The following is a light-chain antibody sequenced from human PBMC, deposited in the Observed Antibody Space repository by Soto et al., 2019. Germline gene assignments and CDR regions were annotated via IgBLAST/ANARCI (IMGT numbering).Light chain of an antibody. V-gene: IGKV3-15*01. Sequence: EVVMTQSPATLSVSPGERATLSCRASQSVSRNLAWYQQTPGQAPRLLIYGASTRATGVPARFSGSGSVTEFTLTVGTLRSEDFAVYFCQQNNNWPLTLGGGTKVEF. CDR1: QSVSRN. J-gene: IGKJ4*01. CDR3: QQNNNWPLT. CDR2: GAS.